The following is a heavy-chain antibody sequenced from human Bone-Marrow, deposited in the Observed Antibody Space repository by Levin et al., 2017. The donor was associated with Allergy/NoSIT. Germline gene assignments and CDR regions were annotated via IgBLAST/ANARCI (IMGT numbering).Heavy chain of an antibody. CDR1: GFTFDDYT. D-gene: IGHD3-9*01. CDR3: AKEYYDILTGRGGEDYYMDV. Sequence: GGSLRLSCAASGFTFDDYTMHWVRQAPGKGLEWVSLISWDGGSTYYADSVKGRFTISRDNSKNSLYLQMNSLRTEDTALYYCAKEYYDILTGRGGEDYYMDVWGKGTTVTVSS. J-gene: IGHJ6*03. CDR2: ISWDGGST. V-gene: IGHV3-43*01.